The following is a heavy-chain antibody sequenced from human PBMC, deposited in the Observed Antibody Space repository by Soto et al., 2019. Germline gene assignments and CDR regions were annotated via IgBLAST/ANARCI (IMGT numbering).Heavy chain of an antibody. D-gene: IGHD3-3*01. V-gene: IGHV1-58*01. J-gene: IGHJ6*02. Sequence: SVKVSRKASVFTYSRTDVHCLRPARGKDVAGIGRIVVGTGSTTYAQIVQERIAITRDMSTNTAYMELSGLRPEDTAIYDCASDAHRDDFWSSYPYYYYAMDAWGQGTTVTVSS. CDR2: IVVGTGST. CDR3: ASDAHRDDFWSSYPYYYYAMDA. CDR1: VFTYSRTD.